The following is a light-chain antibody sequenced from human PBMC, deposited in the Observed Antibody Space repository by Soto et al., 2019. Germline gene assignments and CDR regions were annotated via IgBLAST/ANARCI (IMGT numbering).Light chain of an antibody. CDR3: ATWDDSLSGPV. J-gene: IGLJ2*01. V-gene: IGLV2-8*01. Sequence: QSALTQPPSASGSPGQSVTISCTGTSSDVGGYNYVSWYQQHPGKAPKLMIYEVSKRPSGVPDRFSGSRSGTSASLAISGLQSDDEADYYCATWDDSLSGPVFGGGTKLTVL. CDR2: EVS. CDR1: SSDVGGYNY.